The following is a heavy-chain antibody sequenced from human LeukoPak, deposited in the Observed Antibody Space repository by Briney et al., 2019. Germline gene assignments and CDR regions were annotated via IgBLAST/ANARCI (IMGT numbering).Heavy chain of an antibody. CDR2: IKQDGSEK. J-gene: IGHJ4*02. V-gene: IGHV3-7*01. CDR1: GFTFSRSW. D-gene: IGHD2-8*01. CDR3: ARERRYCTNGVCRYPGIAAAGTPFDY. Sequence: GGSLRLSCAAFGFTFSRSWMSWVRQAPGKGLEWLANIKQDGSEKYYVDSVKGRFTISRDNAKNSLYLQMNSLRAEDTAVYYCARERRYCTNGVCRYPGIAAAGTPFDYWGQGTLVTVSS.